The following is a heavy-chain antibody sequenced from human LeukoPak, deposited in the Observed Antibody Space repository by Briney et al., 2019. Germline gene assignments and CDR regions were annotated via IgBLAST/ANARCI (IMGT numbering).Heavy chain of an antibody. Sequence: SETLSLTCTVSGGSISSYCWSWIRQPPGKGLERIGYIYYSGSTNYNPSLKSRVTISVDTSKNQFSLKLSSVTAADTAVYYCARLPDYYDSSGYHDAFDIWGQGTMVTVSS. CDR2: IYYSGST. D-gene: IGHD3-22*01. CDR3: ARLPDYYDSSGYHDAFDI. V-gene: IGHV4-59*08. CDR1: GGSISSYC. J-gene: IGHJ3*02.